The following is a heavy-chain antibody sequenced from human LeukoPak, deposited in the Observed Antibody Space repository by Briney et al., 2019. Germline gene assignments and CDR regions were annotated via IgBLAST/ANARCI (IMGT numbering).Heavy chain of an antibody. V-gene: IGHV3-30*18. CDR2: ISYDGSNK. CDR3: AKDLRGYFY. J-gene: IGHJ4*02. CDR1: GFTFSSYG. Sequence: GGSLRLSCAASGFTFSSYGMHWVRQAPGKGLEWVAVISYDGSNKYYADSVKGRFTISRDNSKNTLYLQMNSLGAEDTAVYYCAKDLRGYFYWGQGTLVTVSS. D-gene: IGHD5-18*01.